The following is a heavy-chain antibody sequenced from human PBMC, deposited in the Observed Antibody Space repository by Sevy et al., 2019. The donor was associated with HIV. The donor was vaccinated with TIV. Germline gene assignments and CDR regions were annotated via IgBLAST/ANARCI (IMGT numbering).Heavy chain of an antibody. CDR1: GFTFSSYW. V-gene: IGHV3-74*01. Sequence: GGSLRLSCAASGFTFSSYWMHWVRQAPGKGLVWVSRINSDGSSTSYADSVKGRFTISRDNAKNTLYLQMNSLRAEDTAVYDCARASGGSYSTFFDYWGQGTLVTVSS. CDR3: ARASGGSYSTFFDY. J-gene: IGHJ4*02. D-gene: IGHD1-26*01. CDR2: INSDGSST.